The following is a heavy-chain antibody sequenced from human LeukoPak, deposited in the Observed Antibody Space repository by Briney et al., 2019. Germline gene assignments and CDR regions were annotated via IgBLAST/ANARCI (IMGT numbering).Heavy chain of an antibody. J-gene: IGHJ4*02. CDR2: IKSETNGGTA. D-gene: IGHD7-27*01. V-gene: IGHV3-15*07. CDR3: TTNPGSWGDF. CDR1: GLTFSNAW. Sequence: PGGSLRLSCAVSGLTFSNAWMNWVRQAPGKGLEWVAHIKSETNGGTADYAAAVEGRFTISRDDSKNTLYLRMNSLKIEDTAVYFCTTNPGSWGDFWGQGSLVTVSS.